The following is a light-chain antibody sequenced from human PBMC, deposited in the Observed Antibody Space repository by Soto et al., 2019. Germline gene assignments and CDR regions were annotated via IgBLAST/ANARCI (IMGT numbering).Light chain of an antibody. CDR3: QQYNNLAST. Sequence: EIVMTQSPATLSVSPGERATLSCRASQSVSSNLAWYQQKPGQAPRLLIYGASTRATGIPARFSGSGSGTEFTLTISSLQSEDFAVDYCQQYNNLASTFGPGTKVDIK. J-gene: IGKJ3*01. CDR1: QSVSSN. V-gene: IGKV3-15*01. CDR2: GAS.